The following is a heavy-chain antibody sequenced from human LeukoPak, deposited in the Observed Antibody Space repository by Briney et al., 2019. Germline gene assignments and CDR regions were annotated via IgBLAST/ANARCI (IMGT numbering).Heavy chain of an antibody. CDR3: ATAGRYRFDN. D-gene: IGHD1-26*01. V-gene: IGHV3-74*01. Sequence: GGSLRLSCAASGFTFSTSWMHWVRQAPGEGLVWVSRMINDGSTINYADSVKGRFTISRDNAKNTLYLQMNSLTVEDTAVYYCATAGRYRFDNWGQGILVTVSS. CDR1: GFTFSTSW. J-gene: IGHJ5*02. CDR2: MINDGSTI.